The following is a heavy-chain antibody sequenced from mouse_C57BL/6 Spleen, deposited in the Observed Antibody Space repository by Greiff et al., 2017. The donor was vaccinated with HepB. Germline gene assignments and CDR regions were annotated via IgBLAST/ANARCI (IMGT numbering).Heavy chain of an antibody. Sequence: EVMLVEPGGGLVKPGGSLKLSCAASGFTFSDYGMHWVRQAPEKGLEWVAYISSGSSTIYYADTVKGRFTISRDNAKNTLFLQMTSLRSVDTAMYYCATYYYGSSYAMDYWGQGTSVTVSS. CDR1: GFTFSDYG. CDR3: ATYYYGSSYAMDY. J-gene: IGHJ4*01. D-gene: IGHD1-1*01. V-gene: IGHV5-17*01. CDR2: ISSGSSTI.